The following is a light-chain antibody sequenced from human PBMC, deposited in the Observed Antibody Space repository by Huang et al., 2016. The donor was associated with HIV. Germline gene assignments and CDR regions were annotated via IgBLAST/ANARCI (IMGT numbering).Light chain of an antibody. CDR1: QSVTSN. CDR3: QHYNNWPWWT. V-gene: IGKV3-15*01. CDR2: SAS. J-gene: IGKJ1*01. Sequence: EVVMTQSPAILSVSPGERATLSCRAGQSVTSNLAWYQQKPGQAPRLLIYSASTRATGIPARFSGSGSGTEFTLTISSLQSEDFAVYYCQHYNNWPWWTFGQGTKVEIK.